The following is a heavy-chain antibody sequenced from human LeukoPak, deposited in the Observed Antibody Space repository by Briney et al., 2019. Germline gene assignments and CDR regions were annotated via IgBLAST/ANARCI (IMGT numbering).Heavy chain of an antibody. D-gene: IGHD6-19*01. J-gene: IGHJ5*02. CDR2: ISGSGGST. CDR1: GFTFISYA. CDR3: AKDRSGWKSWFDP. V-gene: IGHV3-23*01. Sequence: GGSLRLSCAASGFTFISYAMSWVRQAPGEGLEWVSAISGSGGSTYYADSVKGRFTISRDNSKNTLYLQMNSLRAEDTAVYYCAKDRSGWKSWFDPWGQGTLVTVSS.